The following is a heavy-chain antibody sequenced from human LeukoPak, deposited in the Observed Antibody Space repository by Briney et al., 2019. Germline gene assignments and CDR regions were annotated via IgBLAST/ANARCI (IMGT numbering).Heavy chain of an antibody. CDR1: GYTLTELS. D-gene: IGHD6-13*01. V-gene: IGHV1-24*01. CDR2: FDPEGGET. Sequence: ASVKVSCKVSGYTLTELSMHWVRQAPGKGLEWMGGFDPEGGETIYAQKFQGRVTMTEDTSTDTAYMELSSLRSEDTAVYYCATGRTRTPYSSSWYRYYYDMDVWGKGTTVTVSS. J-gene: IGHJ6*03. CDR3: ATGRTRTPYSSSWYRYYYDMDV.